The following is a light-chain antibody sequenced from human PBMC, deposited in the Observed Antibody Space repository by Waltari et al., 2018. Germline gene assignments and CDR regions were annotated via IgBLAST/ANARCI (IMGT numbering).Light chain of an antibody. V-gene: IGKV1-39*01. CDR2: SAS. CDR3: QQSYSSLYT. J-gene: IGKJ2*01. CDR1: QRISNF. Sequence: DIQMTQSPSSLSASVGDRVTITCRASQRISNFLNWYQQKQGKAPKLLIYSASSLQSGVPSRFRASGSGTDFTLTISSLQPEDFATYFCQQSYSSLYTFGQGTKLEI.